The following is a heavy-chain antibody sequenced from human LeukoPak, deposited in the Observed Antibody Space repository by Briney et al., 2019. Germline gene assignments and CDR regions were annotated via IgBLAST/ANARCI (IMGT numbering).Heavy chain of an antibody. V-gene: IGHV1-2*02. J-gene: IGHJ4*02. Sequence: ASVKVSCKASGYTFTSKYMYWVRQAPGQGLEWMGWINPNSGGTNYAQKFQGRVTMTRDTSISTAYMEVSRLRYDDTAVYYCARLGVEDYWGQGTLVTVSS. CDR1: GYTFTSKY. CDR3: ARLGVEDY. CDR2: INPNSGGT. D-gene: IGHD2-8*01.